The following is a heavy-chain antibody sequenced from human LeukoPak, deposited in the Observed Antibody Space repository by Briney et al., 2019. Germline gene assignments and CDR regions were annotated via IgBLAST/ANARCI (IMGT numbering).Heavy chain of an antibody. CDR2: IYTSGST. CDR1: GGSISSGSYY. V-gene: IGHV4-61*02. D-gene: IGHD1-26*01. Sequence: SETLSLTCTVSGGSISSGSYYWTWIRQPAGKGLDWIRRIYTSGSTNYNPSLKSRVTISVDTTNNQFSLKLSSVTAADTSMYYCARDSGSYRYFDYWGQGTLVIVSS. CDR3: ARDSGSYRYFDY. J-gene: IGHJ4*02.